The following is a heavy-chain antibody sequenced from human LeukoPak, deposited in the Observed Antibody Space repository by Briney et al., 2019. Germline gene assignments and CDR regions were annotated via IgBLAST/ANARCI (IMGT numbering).Heavy chain of an antibody. CDR2: INPNSGGT. Sequence: ASVKVSCKASGYTFTGYYMHWVRQAPGQGLEWMGWINPNSGGTNYAQKFQGRVTMTRDTSISTAYMELSRLRSDDTAVYYCAKTGYCSGGSCYSHGEDAFDIWGQGKMVTVSS. D-gene: IGHD2-15*01. CDR3: AKTGYCSGGSCYSHGEDAFDI. CDR1: GYTFTGYY. V-gene: IGHV1-2*02. J-gene: IGHJ3*02.